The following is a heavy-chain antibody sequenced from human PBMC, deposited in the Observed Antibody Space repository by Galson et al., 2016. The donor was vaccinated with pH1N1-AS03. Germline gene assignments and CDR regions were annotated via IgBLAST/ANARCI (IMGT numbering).Heavy chain of an antibody. CDR1: GYTFTGFY. V-gene: IGHV1-2*04. CDR3: ARDPRGPCTITTCATAYHFGMDV. CDR2: IDPNSGVT. D-gene: IGHD2/OR15-2a*01. Sequence: SVKVSCKASGYTFTGFYVHWVRQAPGQGLEWMGWIDPNSGVTNYAQKFQAWVTMTRDTSSTTAYMKVSGLKSDDKAGYYCARDPRGPCTITTCATAYHFGMDVWGQGTTVIVSS. J-gene: IGHJ6*02.